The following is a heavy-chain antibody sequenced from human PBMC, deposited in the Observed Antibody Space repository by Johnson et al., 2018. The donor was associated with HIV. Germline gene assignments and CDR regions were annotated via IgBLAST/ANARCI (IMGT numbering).Heavy chain of an antibody. CDR3: AKEQPARAFDI. CDR1: GFTFSNYG. D-gene: IGHD5-18*01. J-gene: IGHJ3*02. V-gene: IGHV3-7*04. CDR2: IKQDGSEK. Sequence: EVQLVESGGGVVQPGRSLRLSCAASGFTFSNYGMHWVRQAPGKGLEWVANIKQDGSEKYYVDSVKGRFTISRDNAKNSLYLQMNSLRAEDTAVYYCAKEQPARAFDIWGQGTMVTVSS.